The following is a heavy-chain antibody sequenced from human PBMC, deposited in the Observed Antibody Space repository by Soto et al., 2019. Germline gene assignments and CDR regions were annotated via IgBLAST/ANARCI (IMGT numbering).Heavy chain of an antibody. CDR2: IIPIFGTA. D-gene: IGHD3-16*01. V-gene: IGHV1-69*13. CDR1: GGTFSSYA. CDR3: AMVDNYVTPTPQDV. J-gene: IGHJ6*02. Sequence: SVKVSCKASGGTFSSYAISWVRQAPGQGLEWMGGIIPIFGTANYAQKFQGRVTITADESTSTAYMELSSLRSDDTAVYYCAMVDNYVTPTPQDVWGQGTTVTVSS.